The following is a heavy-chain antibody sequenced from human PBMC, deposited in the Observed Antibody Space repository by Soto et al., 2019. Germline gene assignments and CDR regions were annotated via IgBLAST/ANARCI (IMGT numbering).Heavy chain of an antibody. CDR1: GYTFTSYA. V-gene: IGHV1-3*05. CDR2: INAGNGNT. CDR3: ARVSAAAAAALDY. D-gene: IGHD6-13*01. Sequence: QVQLVQSGAEEKKPGASVKVSCKASGYTFTSYAMHWVRQAPGQRLEWMGWINAGNGNTKYSQKFQGRVTITRDTXASTAYMELSSLRSEDTAVYYCARVSAAAAAALDYWGQGTLVTVSS. J-gene: IGHJ4*02.